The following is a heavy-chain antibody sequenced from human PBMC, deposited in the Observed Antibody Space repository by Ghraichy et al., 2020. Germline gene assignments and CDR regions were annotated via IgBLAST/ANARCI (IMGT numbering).Heavy chain of an antibody. CDR3: ARIHGGGTELGYFDS. J-gene: IGHJ4*02. Sequence: SGPTLVKPTQTLTLTCTFSGFSLTTSGMCVSWIRQPPGKALEWLARIDWDDDTYYRTSLKTRLTISKDTSKNQVVLTMTSMDLVDTATYYCARIHGGGTELGYFDSWGPGTLVTVSS. CDR1: GFSLTTSGMC. V-gene: IGHV2-70*11. CDR2: IDWDDDT. D-gene: IGHD3-16*01.